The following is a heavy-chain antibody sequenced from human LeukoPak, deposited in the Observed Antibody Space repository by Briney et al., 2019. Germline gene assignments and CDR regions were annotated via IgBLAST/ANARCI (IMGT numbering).Heavy chain of an antibody. D-gene: IGHD2-15*01. CDR2: IWHDGSNK. V-gene: IGHV3-33*01. Sequence: PGRSLRLSWVASGFTFSTYGFHWVRPAPGRGLEWVAVIWHDGSNKYYPDSVKGRFTIPRDNSKNTLYLQMNSLRAEDTAVYYCARDRGYCSSGSCYLFDSWGQGTLVTVSS. CDR1: GFTFSTYG. J-gene: IGHJ4*02. CDR3: ARDRGYCSSGSCYLFDS.